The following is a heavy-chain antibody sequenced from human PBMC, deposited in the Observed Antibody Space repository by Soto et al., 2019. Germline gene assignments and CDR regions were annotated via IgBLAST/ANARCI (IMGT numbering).Heavy chain of an antibody. CDR2: INSDGSST. Sequence: EVQLVESGGGLVQPGGSLRLSCADSGFTFSSYWMHWVRQAPGKGLVWVSRINSDGSSTSYADSVKGRFTISRDNAKNTLYLQMNSLRAEDPAVYYCARAGEVATLESVYYYYGMDVWGQGTTVTVSS. V-gene: IGHV3-74*01. J-gene: IGHJ6*02. CDR3: ARAGEVATLESVYYYYGMDV. CDR1: GFTFSSYW. D-gene: IGHD5-12*01.